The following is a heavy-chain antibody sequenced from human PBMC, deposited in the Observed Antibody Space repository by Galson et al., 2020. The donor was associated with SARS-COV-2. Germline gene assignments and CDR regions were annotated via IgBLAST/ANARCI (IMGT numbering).Heavy chain of an antibody. CDR1: GSSISSVSYS. D-gene: IGHD4-17*01. CDR3: ASLHYGEYAPEAFDI. V-gene: IGHV4-30-2*01. J-gene: IGHJ3*02. CDR2: ISHSEST. Sequence: SETLSLTCAVSGSSISSVSYSWNWLRHPPGKGLEGITYISHSESTYYNPSLKSRVTISGDRSKNQFTLRLCSVTAADTAVYYCASLHYGEYAPEAFDIWGQGTRVTVAS.